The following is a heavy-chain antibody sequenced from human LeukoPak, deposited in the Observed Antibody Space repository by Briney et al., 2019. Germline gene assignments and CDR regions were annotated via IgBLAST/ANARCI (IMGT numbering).Heavy chain of an antibody. CDR2: IYYSGST. J-gene: IGHJ5*02. Sequence: SETLSLTCTVPGGSISSYYWSWIRQPPGKGLEWIGYIYYSGSTNYNPSLKSRVTISVDTSKNQFSLKLSSVTAADTAVYYCARLVYSSGWYWFDPWGQGTLVTVSS. CDR1: GGSISSYY. CDR3: ARLVYSSGWYWFDP. D-gene: IGHD6-19*01. V-gene: IGHV4-59*08.